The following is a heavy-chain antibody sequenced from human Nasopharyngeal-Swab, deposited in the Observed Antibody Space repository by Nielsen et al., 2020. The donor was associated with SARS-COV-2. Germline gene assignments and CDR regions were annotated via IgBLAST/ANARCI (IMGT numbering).Heavy chain of an antibody. V-gene: IGHV3-21*01. CDR2: ISSSSSYI. Sequence: GESLKISCAASGFTFSSYSMNWVRQAPGKGLEWVSSISSSSSYIYYADSVKGRFTISRDNAKNSLYLQMNSLRAEDTAVYYCARDPYYYDSSGMGPCAFDIWGQGTMVTVSS. CDR3: ARDPYYYDSSGMGPCAFDI. CDR1: GFTFSSYS. D-gene: IGHD3-22*01. J-gene: IGHJ3*02.